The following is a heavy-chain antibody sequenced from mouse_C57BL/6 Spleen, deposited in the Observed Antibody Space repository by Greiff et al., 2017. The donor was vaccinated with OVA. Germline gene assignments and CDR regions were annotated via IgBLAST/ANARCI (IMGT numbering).Heavy chain of an antibody. CDR3: TRVYYGYDGAWFAY. D-gene: IGHD2-2*01. J-gene: IGHJ3*01. Sequence: VQLVESGAELVRPGASVTLSCKASGYTFTDYEMHWVKQTPVHGLEWIGAIDPETGGTAYNQKFKGKAILTADKSSSTAYMELRSLTSEDSAVYYCTRVYYGYDGAWFAYWGQGTLVTVSA. V-gene: IGHV1-15*01. CDR1: GYTFTDYE. CDR2: IDPETGGT.